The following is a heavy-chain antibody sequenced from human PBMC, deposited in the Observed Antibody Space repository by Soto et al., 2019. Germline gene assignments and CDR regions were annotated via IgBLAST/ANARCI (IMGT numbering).Heavy chain of an antibody. V-gene: IGHV3-23*01. CDR1: GFTFSSYA. D-gene: IGHD1-20*01. J-gene: IGHJ6*02. Sequence: AGGSLRLSCAASGFTFSSYAMSWVRQAPGKGLEWVSAISGSGGSTYYADSVKGRFTISRDNSKNTLYLQMNSLRAEDTAVYYCAKDPPPYNWNPSYYYGMDVWGQGTTVTVSS. CDR2: ISGSGGST. CDR3: AKDPPPYNWNPSYYYGMDV.